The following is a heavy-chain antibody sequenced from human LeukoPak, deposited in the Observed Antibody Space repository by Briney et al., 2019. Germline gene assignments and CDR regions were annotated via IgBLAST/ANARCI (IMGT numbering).Heavy chain of an antibody. CDR3: AKDNSGGTAMPYFDY. Sequence: GGSLRLSCAASGFTFSNFAIHWVRQAPGKGLEWVAVILYDGRNKYYGDSVEGRFTISRDNSKNTLYLQMNSLGAEDTAVYYCAKDNSGGTAMPYFDYWGQGTLVTVSS. J-gene: IGHJ4*02. V-gene: IGHV3-30*18. CDR1: GFTFSNFA. CDR2: ILYDGRNK. D-gene: IGHD5-18*01.